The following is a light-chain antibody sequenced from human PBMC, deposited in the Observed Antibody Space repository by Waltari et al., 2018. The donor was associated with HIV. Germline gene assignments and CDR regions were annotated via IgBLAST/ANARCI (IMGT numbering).Light chain of an antibody. CDR1: SRDIGGYNY. CDR2: DVN. Sequence: QSALTQPRSVSGSPGQTVTISCRGTSRDIGGYNYVSWYQQHPAEAPRLMIYDVNKRPSGVPDRFSGSKSGNTASLIISGLQAEDEADYYCCSYAGSNTFYVFGTGTEVTVL. CDR3: CSYAGSNTFYV. V-gene: IGLV2-11*01. J-gene: IGLJ1*01.